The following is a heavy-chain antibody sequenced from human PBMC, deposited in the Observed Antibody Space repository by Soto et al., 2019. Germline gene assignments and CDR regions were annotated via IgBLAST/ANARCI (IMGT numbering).Heavy chain of an antibody. Sequence: QVQLQESGPGLVKPSETLSLTCTVSGGSISSYYWSWIRQPPGKGLEWIGYIYYSGSTNYNPSLTSRVTRSVDTSKNQFSLKLSSVTAADTAVYYCARQGSSWSPAFDYWGQGTLVTVSS. V-gene: IGHV4-59*08. CDR2: IYYSGST. CDR3: ARQGSSWSPAFDY. CDR1: GGSISSYY. D-gene: IGHD6-13*01. J-gene: IGHJ4*02.